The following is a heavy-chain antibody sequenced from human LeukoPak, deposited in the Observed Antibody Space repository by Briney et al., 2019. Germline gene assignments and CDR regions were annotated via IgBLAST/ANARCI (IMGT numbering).Heavy chain of an antibody. V-gene: IGHV3-21*01. CDR1: GFTFSSYS. D-gene: IGHD5/OR15-5a*01. CDR3: ARGQGTIPDSVPLDI. Sequence: KTGGSLRLSCVASGFTFSSYSVNWVRQAPGKGLEWVSSISTSSSYIYYADSLKGRFTISRHNAKSSLYLQMNSLRAEDTAVYYCARGQGTIPDSVPLDIWGQGTMVTVSS. J-gene: IGHJ3*02. CDR2: ISTSSSYI.